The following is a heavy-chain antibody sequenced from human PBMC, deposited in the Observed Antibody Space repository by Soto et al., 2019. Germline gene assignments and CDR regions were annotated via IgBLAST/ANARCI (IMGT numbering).Heavy chain of an antibody. J-gene: IGHJ4*02. V-gene: IGHV4-31*02. CDR2: IYYNSNT. D-gene: IGHD6-6*01. CDR1: GDSITGRGYY. Sequence: QVQLQESGPGLVKPSQTLSLICSVSGDSITGRGYYWSWIRQHPGKGLEWIGYIYYNSNTYYRPSLRSRVTMSLDTSKNQFTLKLSSVTAADTAVYYCARGPSSLSLQKFFFDFWGQGSLVTVSS. CDR3: ARGPSSLSLQKFFFDF.